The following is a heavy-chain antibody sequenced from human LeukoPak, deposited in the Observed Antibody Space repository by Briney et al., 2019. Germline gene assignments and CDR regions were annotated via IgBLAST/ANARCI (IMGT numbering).Heavy chain of an antibody. CDR1: GYTFTNYG. CDR2: ISAYNGNT. Sequence: ASVKVSCTASGYTFTNYGISWVRQAPGRGLEWMGWISAYNGNTNYAQKLQGRVTMTTDTSTSTAYMELRSLRSDDTAVYYCARDGLRFLEWLLGDNWFDPWGQGTLVTVSS. J-gene: IGHJ5*02. V-gene: IGHV1-18*01. D-gene: IGHD3-3*01. CDR3: ARDGLRFLEWLLGDNWFDP.